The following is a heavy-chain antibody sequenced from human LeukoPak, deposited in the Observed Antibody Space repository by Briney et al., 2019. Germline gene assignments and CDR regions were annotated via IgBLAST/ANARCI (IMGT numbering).Heavy chain of an antibody. V-gene: IGHV1-2*02. CDR1: GYIFTDYY. J-gene: IGHJ4*02. CDR3: ARTSIAARRADFDY. Sequence: ASVKVSCKASGYIFTDYYIHWMRQAPGQGLEWMGWINSNSGGISYAQKFQGRVTLTRDTPARTVFMELNRLTSDDTAVYYCARTSIAARRADFDYWGQGTVVTVSS. D-gene: IGHD6-6*01. CDR2: INSNSGGI.